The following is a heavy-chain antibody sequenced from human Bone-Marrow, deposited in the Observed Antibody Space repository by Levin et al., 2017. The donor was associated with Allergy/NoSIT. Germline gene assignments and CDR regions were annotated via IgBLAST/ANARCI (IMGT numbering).Heavy chain of an antibody. Sequence: NESGPTLVKPPQTLTLTCTFSGFSLSTTGMCVGWIRQPPGKALEWLALLFWDDDKRYNPSLKSRLTITKDTSKNQVVLTMTNLDPVDTATYFCAHRRRVGSTWYTFDYWGQGILVTVSS. CDR1: GFSLSTTGMC. D-gene: IGHD6-13*01. J-gene: IGHJ4*02. V-gene: IGHV2-5*02. CDR3: AHRRRVGSTWYTFDY. CDR2: LFWDDDK.